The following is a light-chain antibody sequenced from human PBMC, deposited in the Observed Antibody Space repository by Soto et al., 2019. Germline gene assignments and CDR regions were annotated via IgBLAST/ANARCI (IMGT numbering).Light chain of an antibody. CDR1: QSVNSNY. J-gene: IGKJ1*01. CDR3: QQDDNSPRT. CDR2: GTS. Sequence: EIVLTQSPGTLSLSPGERATLSCSASQSVNSNYLAWYQQKPGQGPRLLMYGTSNRATGIPDRFSGSGSGTDFTLTISRLEPEDFAVYYCQQDDNSPRTFGQGTKVEIK. V-gene: IGKV3-20*01.